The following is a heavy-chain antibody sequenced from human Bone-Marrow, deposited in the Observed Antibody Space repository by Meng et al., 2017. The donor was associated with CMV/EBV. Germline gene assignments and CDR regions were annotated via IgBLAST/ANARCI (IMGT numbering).Heavy chain of an antibody. Sequence: YWAAPGLTVSSNYMSWVRQAPGKGLEWVSVIYSGGSTYYADSVKGRFTISRDNSKNTLYPQMNSLRAEDTAVYYCARDRSGSYYFEYWGQGTRVTVSS. CDR1: GLTVSSNY. V-gene: IGHV3-53*01. D-gene: IGHD1-26*01. J-gene: IGHJ4*02. CDR3: ARDRSGSYYFEY. CDR2: IYSGGST.